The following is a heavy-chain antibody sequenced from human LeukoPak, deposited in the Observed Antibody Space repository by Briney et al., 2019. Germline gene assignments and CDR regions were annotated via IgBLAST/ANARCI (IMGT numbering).Heavy chain of an antibody. Sequence: PGGSLRPSCVASGFTFSSYAMSWVRQAPGKGLEWVSAISGSGGSTYYADSVKGRFTISGDNSKNTLYLQLNSLRAVDTAVYYCARDNDQQLILAAFFYFDYWGQGTLVTVSS. CDR1: GFTFSSYA. CDR3: ARDNDQQLILAAFFYFDY. J-gene: IGHJ4*02. D-gene: IGHD2-2*01. V-gene: IGHV3-23*01. CDR2: ISGSGGST.